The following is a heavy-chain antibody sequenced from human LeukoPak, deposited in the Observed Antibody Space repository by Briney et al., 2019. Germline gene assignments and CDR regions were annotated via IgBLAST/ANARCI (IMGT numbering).Heavy chain of an antibody. D-gene: IGHD3-16*01. V-gene: IGHV3-74*01. CDR1: GFTFSRDW. J-gene: IGHJ4*02. CDR3: ARDSWGWDC. Sequence: GGSLRLSCAASGFTFSRDWMHWVRQVPGKGLVWVSRIDSDDGSTSYADSVRGRFTISRDNAKKTLYLQMNSLRVEDTAVYYCARDSWGWDCWGQGTLVIVSS. CDR2: IDSDDGST.